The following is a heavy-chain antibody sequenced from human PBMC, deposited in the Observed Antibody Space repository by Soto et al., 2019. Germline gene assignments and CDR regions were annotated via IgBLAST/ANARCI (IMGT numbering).Heavy chain of an antibody. V-gene: IGHV3-53*01. D-gene: IGHD6-6*01. CDR3: ARDVASSNYYYGMDV. CDR1: GFTVSSNY. J-gene: IGHJ6*02. Sequence: GSLRLSCAASGFTVSSNYMSWVRQAPGKGLEWVSVIYSGGSTYYADSVKGRFTISRDNSKNTLYLQMNSLRAEDTAVYYCARDVASSNYYYGMDVWGQGTTVTVSS. CDR2: IYSGGST.